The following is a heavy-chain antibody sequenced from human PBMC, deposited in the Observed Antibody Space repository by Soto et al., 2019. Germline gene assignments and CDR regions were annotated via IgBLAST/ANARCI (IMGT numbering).Heavy chain of an antibody. CDR1: GYTFTNYD. V-gene: IGHV1-18*01. J-gene: IGHJ6*02. D-gene: IGHD3-16*01. CDR2: ISAYNGDT. Sequence: ASVKVSCKASGYTFTNYDITWVRQAPGQGLEWMGCISAYNGDTNYAQKFQGRVTLTTDTSTSTAYMELRSLRSNDTAVYYCAMVDVYVTPSPQDVWGQGTTVTVSS. CDR3: AMVDVYVTPSPQDV.